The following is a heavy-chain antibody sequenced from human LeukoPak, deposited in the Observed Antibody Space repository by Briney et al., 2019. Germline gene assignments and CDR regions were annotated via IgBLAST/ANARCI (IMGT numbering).Heavy chain of an antibody. CDR2: IIPILGIA. CDR3: ARLGPGYCSSTRCSVGAFDI. J-gene: IGHJ3*02. D-gene: IGHD2-2*01. Sequence: GASVKVSCKASGGTFSSYAISWVRQAPGQGLEWMGRIIPILGIANYAQKFQGRVTITADKSTSTAYMELSSLRSEDTAVYYCARLGPGYCSSTRCSVGAFDIWGQGTMVTVSS. V-gene: IGHV1-69*04. CDR1: GGTFSSYA.